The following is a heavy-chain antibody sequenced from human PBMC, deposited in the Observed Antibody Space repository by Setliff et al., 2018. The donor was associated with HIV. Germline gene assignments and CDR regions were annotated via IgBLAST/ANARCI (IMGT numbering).Heavy chain of an antibody. J-gene: IGHJ3*02. CDR3: ATASGYDLFMGAFDI. CDR1: GGSFSGYY. D-gene: IGHD5-12*01. Sequence: SETLSLTCAVSGGSFSGYYWSWIRQPPGKGLEWIGEINQSGGINYNPSLKSRVTISIDTFKNQFSMKLYSVTAADTAVYCCATASGYDLFMGAFDIWGQGTMVTVSS. CDR2: INQSGGI. V-gene: IGHV4-34*01.